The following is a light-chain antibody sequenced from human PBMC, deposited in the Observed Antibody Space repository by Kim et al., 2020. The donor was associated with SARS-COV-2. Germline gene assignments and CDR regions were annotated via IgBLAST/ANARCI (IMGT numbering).Light chain of an antibody. Sequence: ASVGDRVTITGRASQSSSSWLAWYQQKPGKAPKLLIYKASSLESGVPSRFSGSGSGTEFTLTISSLQPDDFATYYCQQYNSYSPYTFGQGTKLEI. CDR3: QQYNSYSPYT. V-gene: IGKV1-5*03. J-gene: IGKJ2*01. CDR1: QSSSSW. CDR2: KAS.